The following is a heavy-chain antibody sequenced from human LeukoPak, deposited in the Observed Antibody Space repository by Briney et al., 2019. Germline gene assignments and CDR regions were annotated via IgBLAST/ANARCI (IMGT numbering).Heavy chain of an antibody. CDR2: ISSSGSTI. V-gene: IGHV3-11*01. Sequence: GGSLRLSCAASGFTFSDYYMSWIRQAPGKGLEWVSYISSSGSTIYYADSVKGRFTISRDNAKNSLYLQMNSLRAEDTAVYYCARANSSTDYYYGMDVWGQGTTVAVSS. CDR1: GFTFSDYY. CDR3: ARANSSTDYYYGMDV. D-gene: IGHD6-13*01. J-gene: IGHJ6*02.